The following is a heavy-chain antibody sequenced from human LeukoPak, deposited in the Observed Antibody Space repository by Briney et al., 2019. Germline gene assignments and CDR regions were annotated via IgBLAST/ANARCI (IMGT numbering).Heavy chain of an antibody. CDR1: GGSVSSGSYY. Sequence: SETLSLACTVSGGSVSSGSYYWSWIRQPPGKGLEWIGYIYYSGSTNYNPSLKSRVTISVDTSKNQFSLKLSSVTAADTAVYYCASTVVVAATRSFDPWGQGTLVTVSS. CDR2: IYYSGST. D-gene: IGHD2-15*01. J-gene: IGHJ5*02. CDR3: ASTVVVAATRSFDP. V-gene: IGHV4-61*01.